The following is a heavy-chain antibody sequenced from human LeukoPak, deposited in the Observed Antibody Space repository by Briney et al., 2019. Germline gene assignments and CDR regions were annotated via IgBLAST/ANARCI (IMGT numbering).Heavy chain of an antibody. Sequence: SQTLSLTCAISGDSVSSYSVAWNWIRQSPSRGLEWLGRTYYRSKWYSDYAVSVKSRITINPDTSKNQFSLQLNSVTPEDTAVYYCARVGIAGRSSWYYFDSWGQGTLVTVSS. J-gene: IGHJ4*02. CDR2: TYYRSKWYS. CDR1: GDSVSSYSVA. V-gene: IGHV6-1*01. CDR3: ARVGIAGRSSWYYFDS. D-gene: IGHD6-13*01.